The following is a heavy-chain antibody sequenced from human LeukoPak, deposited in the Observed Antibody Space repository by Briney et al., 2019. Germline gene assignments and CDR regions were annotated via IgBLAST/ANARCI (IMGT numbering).Heavy chain of an antibody. J-gene: IGHJ4*02. CDR3: ARDVSGSYPY. D-gene: IGHD1-26*01. CDR1: MFTFSTYG. V-gene: IGHV3-30*03. Sequence: GGSLRLSCAASMFTFSTYGMHWVRQAPGKGLEWVAVISYDGSNKYYADSVKGRFTISRDNSKNTLYLQMNSLRAEDTAVYYCARDVSGSYPYWGQGTLVTVSS. CDR2: ISYDGSNK.